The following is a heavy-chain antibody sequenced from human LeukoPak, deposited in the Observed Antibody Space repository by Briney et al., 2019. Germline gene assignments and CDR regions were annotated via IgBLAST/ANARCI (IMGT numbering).Heavy chain of an antibody. CDR1: GFIFSSDS. D-gene: IGHD6-13*01. CDR3: ARGLAAAGTRGPY. J-gene: IGHJ4*02. CDR2: ISSTGAYI. V-gene: IGHV3-21*01. Sequence: PGGSLRLSCATSGFIFSSDSMIWVRQAPGKGLEWVSSISSTGAYIYYADSLKGRFTISRDNAKNSLYLQMNSLRADDTAVYYCARGLAAAGTRGPYWGQGTLVTVSP.